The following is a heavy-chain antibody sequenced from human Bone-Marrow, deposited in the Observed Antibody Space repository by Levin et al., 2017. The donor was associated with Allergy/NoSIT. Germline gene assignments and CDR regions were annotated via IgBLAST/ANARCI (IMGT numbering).Heavy chain of an antibody. CDR3: ARLVLGTASGFDI. D-gene: IGHD2-15*01. Sequence: SETLSLTCTISGGSISSSSHYWGWIRQPPGKGLEWIASIYYSGRTYYNPSLKSRVTISADTSKNQFSLKLSSLTATDTALYYCARLVLGTASGFDIWGRGTMVTVSS. CDR1: GGSISSSSHY. CDR2: IYYSGRT. V-gene: IGHV4-39*01. J-gene: IGHJ3*02.